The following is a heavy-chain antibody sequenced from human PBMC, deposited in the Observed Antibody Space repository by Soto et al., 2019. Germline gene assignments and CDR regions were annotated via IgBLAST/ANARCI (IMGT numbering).Heavy chain of an antibody. CDR1: GYTFTNYG. V-gene: IGHV1-18*01. CDR3: ARTTVTASYYYMDA. CDR2: ISTYNGNT. D-gene: IGHD4-17*01. J-gene: IGHJ6*03. Sequence: QVQLVQSGAEVKQPGASVKVSCKASGYTFTNYGFTWVRQAPGQGLEWLGWISTYNGNTKYAQKVQGRLTMTKDTSTSTANMELTSLRADDTALYHCARTTVTASYYYMDAWGKGSTVTVSS.